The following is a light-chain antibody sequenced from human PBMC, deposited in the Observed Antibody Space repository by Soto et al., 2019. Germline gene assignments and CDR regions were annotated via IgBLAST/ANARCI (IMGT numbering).Light chain of an antibody. CDR3: SSYTSSSTLYV. CDR1: SSDGGGYNY. Sequence: QSALTQPASVSGSPGRSITISCPGTSSDGGGYNYVSWYQQHPGQAPKLMIYEVSNRPSGVSNRFSGAKSGKTASLTISGLQAEDEADYYCSSYTSSSTLYVFGTGTKVTVL. V-gene: IGLV2-14*01. CDR2: EVS. J-gene: IGLJ1*01.